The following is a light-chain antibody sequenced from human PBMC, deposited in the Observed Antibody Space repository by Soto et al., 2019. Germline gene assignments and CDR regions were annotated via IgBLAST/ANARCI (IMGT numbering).Light chain of an antibody. J-gene: IGKJ5*01. CDR3: QQRTNWRIT. Sequence: EIVLTQSPATLSLSPGERATLSFRASQSVSSSLAWYQQKPGQSPRLLIYDTSNRATGIPARFSGSGSGTDFTLTISSLEPEDFAVYYCQQRTNWRITFGQGTRLEI. V-gene: IGKV3-11*01. CDR2: DTS. CDR1: QSVSSS.